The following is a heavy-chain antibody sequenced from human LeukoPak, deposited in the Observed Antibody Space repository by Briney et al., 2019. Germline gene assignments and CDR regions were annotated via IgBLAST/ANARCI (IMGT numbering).Heavy chain of an antibody. CDR3: ARSKGGAQREYGMDV. Sequence: GGSLRLSCAASGFTFKNYGMNWVRQAPGKGLEWVSSISSGSSYIDYADSLQGRFTISRDNAKSSLYLQMNSLRGEDTAVYYCARSKGGAQREYGMDVWGQGTTVTVSS. J-gene: IGHJ6*02. CDR2: ISSGSSYI. V-gene: IGHV3-21*06. CDR1: GFTFKNYG. D-gene: IGHD1-1*01.